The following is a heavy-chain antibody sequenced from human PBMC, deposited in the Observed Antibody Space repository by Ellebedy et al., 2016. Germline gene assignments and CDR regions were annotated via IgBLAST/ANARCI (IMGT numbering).Heavy chain of an antibody. V-gene: IGHV1-8*01. CDR2: MNPNSGNT. Sequence: ASVKVSXKASGYTFTSYDINWVRQATGQGLEWMGWMNPNSGNTGYAQKFQGRVTMTRNTSISTAYMELSRLRSDDTAVYYCARDPNYYDSSGYYYHAFDIWGQGTMVTVSS. D-gene: IGHD3-22*01. J-gene: IGHJ3*02. CDR3: ARDPNYYDSSGYYYHAFDI. CDR1: GYTFTSYD.